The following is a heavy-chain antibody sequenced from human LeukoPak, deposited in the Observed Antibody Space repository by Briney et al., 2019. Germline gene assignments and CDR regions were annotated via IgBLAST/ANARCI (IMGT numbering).Heavy chain of an antibody. CDR2: IKEAGSEK. D-gene: IGHD6-13*01. J-gene: IGHJ4*02. CDR3: ARGGGMRSWYDFDY. V-gene: IGHV3-7*04. CDR1: GFTFSNYW. Sequence: GGSLRLSCAASGFTFSNYWMSWVRQAPGKGLEFMADIKEAGSEKYYVDSVKGRFTISRDNDKNSVHLQMNNLRAEDTAVYYCARGGGMRSWYDFDYWGQGTLVTVSS.